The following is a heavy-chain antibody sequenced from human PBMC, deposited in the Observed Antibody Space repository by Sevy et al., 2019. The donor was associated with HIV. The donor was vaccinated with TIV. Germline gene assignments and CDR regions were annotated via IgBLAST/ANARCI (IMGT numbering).Heavy chain of an antibody. D-gene: IGHD2-2*01. CDR1: GFTFSSYA. J-gene: IGHJ6*02. CDR2: ISGSGGST. Sequence: GGSLRLSCAASGFTFSSYAMSWVRQAPGKGLEWVSAISGSGGSTYYADSVKGRFTISRDNSKNTLYLQMKSLRAEDTAVYYCAKFGEYCSSTSCYYYYYYGMDVWGQGTTVTVSS. V-gene: IGHV3-23*01. CDR3: AKFGEYCSSTSCYYYYYYGMDV.